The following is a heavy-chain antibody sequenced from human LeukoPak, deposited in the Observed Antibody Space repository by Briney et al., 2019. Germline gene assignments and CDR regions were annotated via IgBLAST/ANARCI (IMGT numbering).Heavy chain of an antibody. V-gene: IGHV3-23*01. Sequence: GGSLRLSCAASGFTFSSYAMSWVRQAPGKGLEWVSAISGSGGSTYYADSVKGRFAISRDNAKNSLYLQMNSLRAEDMAVYYCAKAQDYGGKNYFDYWGQGTLVTVSS. CDR3: AKAQDYGGKNYFDY. J-gene: IGHJ4*02. CDR2: ISGSGGST. D-gene: IGHD4-23*01. CDR1: GFTFSSYA.